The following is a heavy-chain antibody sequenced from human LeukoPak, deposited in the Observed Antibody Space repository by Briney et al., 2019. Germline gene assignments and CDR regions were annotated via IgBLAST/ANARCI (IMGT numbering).Heavy chain of an antibody. D-gene: IGHD2-15*01. CDR3: AKDSDLHCSGGSCTNFDS. V-gene: IGHV3-48*01. J-gene: IGHJ4*02. Sequence: GGSLRLSCAASGFTFSSYSMNWVRQAPGKGLEWVSYISRSSTTIYYADSVKGRFTISRDNARNSLYLQMNSLRAEDTAVYYCAKDSDLHCSGGSCTNFDSWGQGTLVTVSS. CDR2: ISRSSTTI. CDR1: GFTFSSYS.